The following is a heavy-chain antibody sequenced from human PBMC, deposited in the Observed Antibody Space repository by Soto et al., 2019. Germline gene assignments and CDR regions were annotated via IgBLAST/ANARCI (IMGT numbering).Heavy chain of an antibody. CDR2: ISGSGTNR. Sequence: EVQLLESGGGLVQPGGSLRLSCAASGFTFSSYAMTWVRQAPGKGLEWVSAISGSGTNRYYADSVKGRFTISRDNSKNTLYLQMNSLRVEDTAVYYCAKDRVDYGDYRGLDYWGQGTLVTVSS. CDR1: GFTFSSYA. J-gene: IGHJ4*02. CDR3: AKDRVDYGDYRGLDY. D-gene: IGHD4-17*01. V-gene: IGHV3-23*01.